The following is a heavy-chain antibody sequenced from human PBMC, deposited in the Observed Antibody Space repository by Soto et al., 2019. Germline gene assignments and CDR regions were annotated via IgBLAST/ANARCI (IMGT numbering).Heavy chain of an antibody. CDR1: GYTFSSYD. J-gene: IGHJ4*02. V-gene: IGHV1-8*01. D-gene: IGHD7-27*01. CDR3: AGTNRGVGYYFYS. CDR2: MNPNSGNT. Sequence: APAMVSCPASGYTFSSYDINSVRQATGQGLEWMGWMNPNSGNTGYAQKFQGRVTMTRNTSISTAYMELSSLRSEDTAVYYCAGTNRGVGYYFYSLGQGTLVTGS.